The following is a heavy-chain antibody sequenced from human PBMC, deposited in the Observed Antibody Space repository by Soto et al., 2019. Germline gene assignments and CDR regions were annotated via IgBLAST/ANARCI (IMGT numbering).Heavy chain of an antibody. D-gene: IGHD3-3*01. CDR3: ARERKFDFWRKGLDV. CDR2: MDPNSGGT. CDR1: GYTFTTYD. J-gene: IGHJ6*02. V-gene: IGHV1-8*01. Sequence: ASVKVSCKASGYTFTTYDINWVRQAPGQGLEWLGWMDPNSGGTGYAQNFQGRITMTRNISRNTAHMELSSLQSEDTAVYYCARERKFDFWRKGLDVWGQGTTVTVSS.